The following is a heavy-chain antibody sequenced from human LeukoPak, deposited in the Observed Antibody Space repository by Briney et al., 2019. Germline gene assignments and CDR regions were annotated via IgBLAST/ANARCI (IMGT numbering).Heavy chain of an antibody. J-gene: IGHJ6*03. V-gene: IGHV3-21*01. D-gene: IGHD4-17*01. Sequence: PGGSLRLSCAASGFTFSSYSMNWVRQAPGKGLEWVSSISSSSYIYYADSVKGRFTISRDNAKNSLYLQMNSLRAEDTAVYYCARDHSLRETHYYYYYMDVWGKGTTVTVSS. CDR2: ISSSSYI. CDR1: GFTFSSYS. CDR3: ARDHSLRETHYYYYYMDV.